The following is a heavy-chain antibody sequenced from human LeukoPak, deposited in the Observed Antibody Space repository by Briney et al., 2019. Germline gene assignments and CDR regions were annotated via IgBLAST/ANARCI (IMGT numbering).Heavy chain of an antibody. CDR1: GFTVSSNY. V-gene: IGHV3-74*01. Sequence: PGGSLRLSCAASGFTVSSNYMSWVRQAPGKGLVWVSRINSDGSSTSYADSVKGRFTISRDNAKNTLYLQMNSLRAEDTAVYYCARVSVGDYYYYYYYMDVWGKGTTVTVSS. D-gene: IGHD4-17*01. CDR3: ARVSVGDYYYYYYYMDV. CDR2: INSDGSST. J-gene: IGHJ6*03.